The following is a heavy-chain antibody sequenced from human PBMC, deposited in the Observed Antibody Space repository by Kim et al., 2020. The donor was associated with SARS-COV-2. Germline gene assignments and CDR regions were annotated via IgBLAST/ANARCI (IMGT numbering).Heavy chain of an antibody. Sequence: GGSLRLSCAASGFTFSTYRMNWVRQAPGKGLEWVSSIVRSSSYANSVRGRFTISRDNNKDSLYLQMNSLRAEDTAVYYCARASRGGDCFDYWGQGSLVTVSS. CDR3: ARASRGGDCFDY. J-gene: IGHJ4*02. CDR1: GFTFSTYR. D-gene: IGHD2-21*02. V-gene: IGHV3-21*04. CDR2: IVRSSS.